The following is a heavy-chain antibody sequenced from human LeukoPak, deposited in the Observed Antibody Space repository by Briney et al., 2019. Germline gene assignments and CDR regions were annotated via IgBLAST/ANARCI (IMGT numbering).Heavy chain of an antibody. CDR3: ARGGQGDGYSADDAFDI. D-gene: IGHD5-24*01. CDR1: GDSVSSNSAA. CDR2: TYYRSKWYN. Sequence: SQTLSLTCAISGDSVSSNSAAWNWIRQSPSRGLEWLGRTYYRSKWYNDYAVSVKSRITINPDTSKNQFSLQLNSVTPKDTAVYYCARGGQGDGYSADDAFDIWGQGTMVTVSS. V-gene: IGHV6-1*01. J-gene: IGHJ3*02.